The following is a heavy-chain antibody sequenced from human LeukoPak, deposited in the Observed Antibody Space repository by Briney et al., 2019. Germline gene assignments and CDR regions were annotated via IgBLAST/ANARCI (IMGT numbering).Heavy chain of an antibody. Sequence: RSGGSLRLSCAASGVIFDDYAKRWGSLVPGKGLEWFSDISWNSGSIGCVDSVKGRFTISRDNAKNSLYVQMNSLRAEDTAVYYCAGMVRGVHIPYYYYYMDVWGKGTTVTISS. CDR2: ISWNSGSI. CDR3: AGMVRGVHIPYYYYYMDV. V-gene: IGHV3-9*01. D-gene: IGHD3-10*01. J-gene: IGHJ6*03. CDR1: GVIFDDYA.